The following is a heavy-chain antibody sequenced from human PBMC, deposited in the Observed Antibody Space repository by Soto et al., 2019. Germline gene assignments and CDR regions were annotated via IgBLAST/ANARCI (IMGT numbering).Heavy chain of an antibody. J-gene: IGHJ4*02. V-gene: IGHV4-39*01. CDR2: IYYSGNT. CDR1: GGSISSSSYY. Sequence: SETLSLTCTVSGGSISSSSYYWGWIRQPPGKGLEWIGSIYYSGNTYYNPSLKSRVTISVDTSKNQFSLKLSSVTAADTAVYYCARRSTIFGVVTTIDYWGQGTLVTVSS. D-gene: IGHD3-3*01. CDR3: ARRSTIFGVVTTIDY.